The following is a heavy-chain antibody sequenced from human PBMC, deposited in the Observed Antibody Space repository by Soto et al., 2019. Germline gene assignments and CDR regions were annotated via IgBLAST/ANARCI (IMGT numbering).Heavy chain of an antibody. CDR3: ARGENDYYDSSGYYGY. D-gene: IGHD3-22*01. Sequence: QVQLVQSGAEVKKPGSSVKVSCKASGGTFSSYAISWVRQAPGQGLEWMGGIIPIFGTANYAQKFQGRVTITADKCTSTAYMELSSLRSEDTAVYYCARGENDYYDSSGYYGYWGQGTLVTVSS. CDR1: GGTFSSYA. J-gene: IGHJ4*02. V-gene: IGHV1-69*06. CDR2: IIPIFGTA.